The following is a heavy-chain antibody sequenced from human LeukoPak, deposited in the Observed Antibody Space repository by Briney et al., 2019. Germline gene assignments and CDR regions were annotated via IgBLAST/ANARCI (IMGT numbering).Heavy chain of an antibody. D-gene: IGHD3-3*01. CDR2: NIPYFGTA. V-gene: IGHV1-69*13. CDR3: ASYYDFWSGNFDY. Sequence: SEKLSCNVSGGTFSIYAISWVRHPPGQGIEWMGGNIPYFGTANYGPTFQGRGTITADESTSTAFMELGSLGSEDTAVYYCASYYDFWSGNFDYWGQGTLVTVSS. J-gene: IGHJ4*02. CDR1: GGTFSIYA.